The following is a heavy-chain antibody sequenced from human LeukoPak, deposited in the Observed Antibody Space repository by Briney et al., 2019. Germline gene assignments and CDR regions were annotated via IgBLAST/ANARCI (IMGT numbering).Heavy chain of an antibody. CDR3: ARVTLTGYYAFDY. CDR2: INWNGGST. V-gene: IGHV3-20*04. D-gene: IGHD3-9*01. CDR1: VYTFDDYG. Sequence: GGSLRLSCAASVYTFDDYGMSWVRHAPGKGREWVSGINWNGGSTGYADSVKGRFTISRDNAKNTLYLQMNSLRAEDTAVYYCARVTLTGYYAFDYWGQGTLVTVSS. J-gene: IGHJ4*02.